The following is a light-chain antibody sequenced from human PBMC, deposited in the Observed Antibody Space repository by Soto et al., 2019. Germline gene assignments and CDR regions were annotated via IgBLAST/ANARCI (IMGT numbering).Light chain of an antibody. CDR1: QSVSSSY. V-gene: IGKV3-20*01. CDR2: GAS. CDR3: QQYLGYT. J-gene: IGKJ2*01. Sequence: EIVLTQSPGTLSLSPGERATLSCRASQSVSSSYLAWYQQKPGQAPRLLIYGASGRATGIPDRLSGSGSGTDFTLTISRLEPEDFAVYYCQQYLGYTFGQGTKLEIK.